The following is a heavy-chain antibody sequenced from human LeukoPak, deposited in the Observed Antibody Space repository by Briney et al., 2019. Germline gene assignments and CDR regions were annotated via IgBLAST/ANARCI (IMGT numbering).Heavy chain of an antibody. Sequence: GGSLRLSCSASGFMFNTYAMHWVRQAPGKGLEWVAVISYDGSNKYSSDSVKGRFTISRDNSKNTLYLQMNSLRAEDTAVYYCARDLEDSSPFGAFDMWGQGTMVTVSS. CDR2: ISYDGSNK. J-gene: IGHJ3*02. CDR1: GFMFNTYA. D-gene: IGHD3-22*01. CDR3: ARDLEDSSPFGAFDM. V-gene: IGHV3-30-3*01.